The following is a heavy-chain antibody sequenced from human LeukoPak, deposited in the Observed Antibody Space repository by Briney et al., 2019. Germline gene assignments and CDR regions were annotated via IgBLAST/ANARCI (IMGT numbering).Heavy chain of an antibody. V-gene: IGHV4-34*01. CDR3: ARSKQLVRRPTDY. Sequence: PSETLSLTCAVYGGSFSGYYWSWIRQPPGKGLEWIGEINHSGSTSYNPSLKSRVTISVDTSKNQFSLKLSSVTAADTAVYYCARSKQLVRRPTDYWGQGTLVTVSS. J-gene: IGHJ4*02. CDR2: INHSGST. CDR1: GGSFSGYY. D-gene: IGHD6-13*01.